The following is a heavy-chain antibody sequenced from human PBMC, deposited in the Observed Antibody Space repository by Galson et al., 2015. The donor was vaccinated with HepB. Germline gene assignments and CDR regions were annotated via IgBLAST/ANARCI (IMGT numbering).Heavy chain of an antibody. Sequence: SVKVSCKASGYTFTSYGISWVRQAPGQGLEWMGWISAYNGNTNYAQKLQGRVTMTTDTSTSTAYMELRSLRSEDTAVYYCAKGSSGYYYPPADYWGQGTLVTVSS. J-gene: IGHJ4*02. CDR1: GYTFTSYG. CDR3: AKGSSGYYYPPADY. CDR2: ISAYNGNT. V-gene: IGHV1-18*01. D-gene: IGHD3-22*01.